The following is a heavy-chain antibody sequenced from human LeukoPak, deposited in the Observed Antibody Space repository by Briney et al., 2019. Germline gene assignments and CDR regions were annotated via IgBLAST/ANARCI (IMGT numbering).Heavy chain of an antibody. CDR1: GGSISSYY. CDR3: AREAGIAAAGREFDP. D-gene: IGHD6-13*01. CDR2: IYTSGST. J-gene: IGHJ5*02. V-gene: IGHV4-4*07. Sequence: PSETLSLTCTVSGGSISSYYWSLIRQPAGKGLEWIGRIYTSGSTNYNPSLKSRVTMSVDTSKNQFSLKLSSVTAADTAVYYCAREAGIAAAGREFDPWGQGTLVTVSS.